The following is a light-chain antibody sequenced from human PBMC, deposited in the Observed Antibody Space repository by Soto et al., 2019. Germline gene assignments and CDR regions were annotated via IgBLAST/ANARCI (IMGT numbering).Light chain of an antibody. CDR3: QQLNSYPLT. J-gene: IGKJ4*01. V-gene: IGKV1-9*01. CDR2: AAS. CDR1: QGISSY. Sequence: DLQLTQSPSFLSASVGDRVTITCRASQGISSYLAWYQQKPGKAPKLLIYAASTLQSGVPSRFSGSGSGTEFTLTISSLQPEDFATYYCQQLNSYPLTFGGGTQVEIK.